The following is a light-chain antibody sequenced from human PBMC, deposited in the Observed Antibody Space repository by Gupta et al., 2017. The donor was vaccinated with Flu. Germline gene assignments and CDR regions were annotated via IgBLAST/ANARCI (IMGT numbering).Light chain of an antibody. J-gene: IGLJ3*02. CDR2: EVS. Sequence: QSALTQPASVSGSPGQWIAISCSGTSSDVGGYDYVSWYQQHPGKAPDLMLFEVSRRPSRISDRFSGSKSGNTASLTISGLLADDEAYYYGSSYTNTTTVVVFGGGTKLTVL. V-gene: IGLV2-14*01. CDR3: SSYTNTTTVVV. CDR1: SSDVGGYDY.